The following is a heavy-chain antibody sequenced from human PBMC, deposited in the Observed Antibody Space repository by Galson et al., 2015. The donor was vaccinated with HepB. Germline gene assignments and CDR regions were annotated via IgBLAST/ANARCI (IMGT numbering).Heavy chain of an antibody. CDR3: ASGTAMVGDYYYGMDV. V-gene: IGHV1-69*13. CDR2: IIPIFGTA. CDR1: GGTFSSYA. Sequence: SVKVSCKASGGTFSSYAISWVRQAPGQGLEWMGGIIPIFGTANYAQKFQGRVTITADESTSTAYMELSSLRSEDTAMYYCASGTAMVGDYYYGMDVWGQGTTVTVSS. J-gene: IGHJ6*02. D-gene: IGHD5-18*01.